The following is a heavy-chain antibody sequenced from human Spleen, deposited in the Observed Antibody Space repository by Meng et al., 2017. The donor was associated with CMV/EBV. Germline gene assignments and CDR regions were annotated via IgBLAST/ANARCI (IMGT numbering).Heavy chain of an antibody. CDR3: ARGTVREITIFGVVAYYFDC. J-gene: IGHJ4*02. D-gene: IGHD3-3*01. CDR1: GFTFSSYW. Sequence: GGSLRLSCAASGFTFSSYWMHWVRQAPGKGLVWVSRINSDGISTSYADSVKGRFTISRDNAKNTLYLQMNSLRAEDTAVYYCARGTVREITIFGVVAYYFDCWGLGTLVTVSS. CDR2: INSDGIST. V-gene: IGHV3-74*01.